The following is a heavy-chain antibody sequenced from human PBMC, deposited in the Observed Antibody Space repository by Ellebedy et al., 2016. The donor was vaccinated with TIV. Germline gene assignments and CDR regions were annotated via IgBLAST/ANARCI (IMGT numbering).Heavy chain of an antibody. CDR3: TTVYRYNYDSV. J-gene: IGHJ4*02. CDR2: VKSKTVGVAA. Sequence: GGSLRLSCAASGFTFSNAWMNWVRQAPGKGLEWVGSVKSKTVGVAADYAAPVKGRFTISRDDSKNTLYLQMNSLKTEDTAVYFCTTVYRYNYDSVWGQGTLVTVSS. V-gene: IGHV3-15*01. D-gene: IGHD5-18*01. CDR1: GFTFSNAW.